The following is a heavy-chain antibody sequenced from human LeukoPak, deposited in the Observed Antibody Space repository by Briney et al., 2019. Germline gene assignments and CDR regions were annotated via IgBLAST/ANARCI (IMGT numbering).Heavy chain of an antibody. J-gene: IGHJ4*02. CDR2: MNPNSGNT. CDR1: GYTFTSYD. Sequence: GASVKVSCKASGYTFTSYDINWVRQATGQGLEWMGRMNPNSGNTGYAQKFQGRVTMTRNTSISTAYMELSSLRSEDTAVYYCARVALRDGYNALVYWGQGTLVTVSS. CDR3: ARVALRDGYNALVY. V-gene: IGHV1-8*01. D-gene: IGHD5-24*01.